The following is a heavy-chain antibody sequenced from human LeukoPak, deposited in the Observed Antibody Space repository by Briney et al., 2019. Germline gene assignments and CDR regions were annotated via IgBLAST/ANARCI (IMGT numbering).Heavy chain of an antibody. D-gene: IGHD2-21*02. CDR3: ARLSIIAYCGGDCLA. Sequence: SETLSLTCTVSGGSISSGSHYWAWIRQPPGKGLERIGSIYYSGSTYYNPSLKSRVTISVDTSKNQFSLKLSSVTAADTAVYYCARLSIIAYCGGDCLAWGQGTLVTVSS. CDR2: IYYSGST. J-gene: IGHJ5*02. V-gene: IGHV4-39*01. CDR1: GGSISSGSHY.